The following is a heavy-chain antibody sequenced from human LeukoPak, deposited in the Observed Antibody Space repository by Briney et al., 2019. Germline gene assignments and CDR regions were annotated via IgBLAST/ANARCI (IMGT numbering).Heavy chain of an antibody. CDR2: IYYSGST. J-gene: IGHJ5*02. CDR1: GGSIGSYY. Sequence: SETLSLTCTVSGGSIGSYYWSWIRQPPGKGLEWIGYIYYSGSTNYNPSLKSRVTISVDTSKNQFSLKLSSVTAADTAVYYCARTNVLLWFGELLPPLHWFDPRGQGTLVTVSS. D-gene: IGHD3-10*01. CDR3: ARTNVLLWFGELLPPLHWFDP. V-gene: IGHV4-59*01.